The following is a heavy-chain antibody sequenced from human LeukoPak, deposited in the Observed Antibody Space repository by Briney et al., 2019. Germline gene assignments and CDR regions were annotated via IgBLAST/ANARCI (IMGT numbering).Heavy chain of an antibody. CDR3: AGRREWELTPNYYYMDV. V-gene: IGHV1-69*13. CDR1: GYTFTSYA. D-gene: IGHD1-26*01. Sequence: SVKVSCKASGYTFTSYAMHWVRQAPGQRLEWMGGIIPIFGTANYAQKFQGRVTITADESTNTAYMELSSLRSEDTAVYYCAGRREWELTPNYYYMDVWGKGTTVTVSS. CDR2: IIPIFGTA. J-gene: IGHJ6*03.